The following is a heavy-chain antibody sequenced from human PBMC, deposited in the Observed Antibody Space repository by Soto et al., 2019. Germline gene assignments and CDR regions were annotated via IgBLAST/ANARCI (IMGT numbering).Heavy chain of an antibody. CDR2: IYHGGST. CDR1: GGSISSGSYS. V-gene: IGHV4-30-2*01. CDR3: ARGGYYGHWFDP. D-gene: IGHD1-26*01. J-gene: IGHJ5*02. Sequence: QLQLQESGSGLVKPSQTLSLTCAVSGGSISSGSYSWSWIRQPPGKGLEWIGYIYHGGSTYYNPSLKSRVTISVDTSKNPFTLRLDSVTAADTAVYYCARGGYYGHWFDPWGQGTLVTVPS.